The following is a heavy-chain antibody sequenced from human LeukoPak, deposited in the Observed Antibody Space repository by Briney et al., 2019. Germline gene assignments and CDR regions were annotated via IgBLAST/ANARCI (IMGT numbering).Heavy chain of an antibody. CDR2: INPNSGGT. D-gene: IGHD3-22*01. J-gene: IGHJ4*02. CDR1: GYTFTGYY. CDR3: ARFYYDSSGYYED. Sequence: ASVKVSCKASGYTFTGYYMRWVRQAPGQGLEWMGWINPNSGGTNYAQKFQGRVTMTRDTSISTAYMELSRLRSDDTAVYYCARFYYDSSGYYEDWGQGTLVTVSS. V-gene: IGHV1-2*02.